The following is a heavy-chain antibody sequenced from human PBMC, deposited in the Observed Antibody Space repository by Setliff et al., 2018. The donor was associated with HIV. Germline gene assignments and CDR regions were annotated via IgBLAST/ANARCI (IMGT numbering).Heavy chain of an antibody. J-gene: IGHJ4*02. CDR1: SGSISSGSYY. D-gene: IGHD3-22*01. CDR2: IYASGST. Sequence: SETLSLTCTVSSGSISSGSYYWSWIRQPAGKGLEWIGRIYASGSTNYNPSLKSRVTTSVDTSKNQFSLKLGSVTAADTAMYYCARATYYYDSSGYYYKSYYFDYWGQGTLVTVSS. CDR3: ARATYYYDSSGYYYKSYYFDY. V-gene: IGHV4-61*02.